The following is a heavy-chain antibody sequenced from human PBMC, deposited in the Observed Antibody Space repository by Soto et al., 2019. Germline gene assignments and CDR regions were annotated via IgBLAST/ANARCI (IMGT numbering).Heavy chain of an antibody. V-gene: IGHV1-8*01. J-gene: IGHJ5*02. D-gene: IGHD6-6*01. CDR1: GYTFTSYD. Sequence: ASVKVSCKASGYTFTSYDINWVRQATGQGLEWMGWMNPNSGNTGYAQKFQGRVTMTRNTSISTAYMELSSLRSEDTAVYYCARFSSSFWDWFDPWGQGTLVTVSS. CDR2: MNPNSGNT. CDR3: ARFSSSFWDWFDP.